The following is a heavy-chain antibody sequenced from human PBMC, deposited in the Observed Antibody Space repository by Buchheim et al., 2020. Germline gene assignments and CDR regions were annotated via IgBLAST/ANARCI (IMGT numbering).Heavy chain of an antibody. Sequence: QVELVESGGGVVQPGRSLRLSCAASGFTFINYAMHWVRQAPGKGLEWVAVVSYDGRTKYYADSVKGRFTISKDNSKNMLYLQMNSLRLDDTGVYYCARIQDSFSSAWYVDYWGQGTL. CDR3: ARIQDSFSSAWYVDY. J-gene: IGHJ4*02. CDR1: GFTFINYA. V-gene: IGHV3-30*04. D-gene: IGHD6-19*01. CDR2: VSYDGRTK.